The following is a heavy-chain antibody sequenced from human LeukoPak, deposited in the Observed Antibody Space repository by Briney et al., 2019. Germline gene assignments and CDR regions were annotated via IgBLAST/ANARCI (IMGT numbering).Heavy chain of an antibody. V-gene: IGHV3-23*01. Sequence: QPGRSLRLSCAASGFTFGYYGMSWVSQAPGKGLEWLSTIDGGGYDIYYADSAKGRFTISRDNSKNTLYLEMRSLRAEDTAVYYCAKDQPADGYNSIWGQGTLVTVSS. D-gene: IGHD5-24*01. CDR2: IDGGGYDI. CDR3: AKDQPADGYNSI. J-gene: IGHJ4*02. CDR1: GFTFGYYG.